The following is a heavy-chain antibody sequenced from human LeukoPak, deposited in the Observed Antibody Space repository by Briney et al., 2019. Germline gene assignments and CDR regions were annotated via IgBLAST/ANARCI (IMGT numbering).Heavy chain of an antibody. V-gene: IGHV4-30-4*08. CDR2: IYYSGST. CDR1: GGSISSGDYY. J-gene: IGHJ4*02. D-gene: IGHD3-10*01. CDR3: ARTFYYGSVSGSWAFDY. Sequence: SETLSLTCTVSGGSISSGDYYWSWIRQPPGKGLEWIGYIYYSGSTHYNPSLKSRVTISVDTPKNQFSLKLSSVTAADTAVYYCARTFYYGSVSGSWAFDYWGQGTLVTVSS.